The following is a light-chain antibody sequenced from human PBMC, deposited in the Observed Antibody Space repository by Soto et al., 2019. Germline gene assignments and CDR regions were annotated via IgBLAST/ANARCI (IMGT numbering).Light chain of an antibody. CDR3: SSYTSSSTYV. J-gene: IGLJ1*01. CDR2: EVS. CDR1: SSDVGGYKY. V-gene: IGLV2-14*01. Sequence: QSVLTQPASVSGSPGQSITISCTGTSSDVGGYKYVSWYQLHPGRAPKLMIYEVSNRPSGVSNRFSGSKSGNTASLTISGLQAGDEADYYCSSYTSSSTYVFGTGTQLTVL.